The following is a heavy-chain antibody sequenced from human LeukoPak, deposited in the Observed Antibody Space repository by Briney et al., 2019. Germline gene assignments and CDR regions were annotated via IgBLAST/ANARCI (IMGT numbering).Heavy chain of an antibody. J-gene: IGHJ6*02. CDR3: ARGVGITMVRGVISSGYYYGMDV. CDR2: INPNSGGT. D-gene: IGHD3-10*01. CDR1: GYTFTGYY. Sequence: ASVKVSCKTSGYTFTGYYMHWVRQAPGQGLEWMGWINPNSGGTNYAQKFQGWVTMTRDTSISTAYMELSRLRSDDTAVYYCARGVGITMVRGVISSGYYYGMDVWGQGTTVTVSS. V-gene: IGHV1-2*04.